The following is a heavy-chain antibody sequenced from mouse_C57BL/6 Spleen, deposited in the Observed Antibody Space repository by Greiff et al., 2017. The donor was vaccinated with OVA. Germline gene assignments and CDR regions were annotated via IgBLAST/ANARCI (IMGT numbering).Heavy chain of an antibody. Sequence: EVQVVESGGGLVQPGGSMKLSCVASGFTFSNYWMNWVRQSPEKGLEWVAQIRLKSDNYATHYAVSVKGRFTISRDASKIRVYLQMNNLRAVDTGIYYCTGDSFAYWGQGTLVTVSA. CDR3: TGDSFAY. V-gene: IGHV6-3*01. J-gene: IGHJ3*01. CDR1: GFTFSNYW. CDR2: IRLKSDNYAT.